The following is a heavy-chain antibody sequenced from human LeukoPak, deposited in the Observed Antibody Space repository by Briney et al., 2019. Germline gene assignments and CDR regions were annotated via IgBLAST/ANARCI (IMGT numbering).Heavy chain of an antibody. V-gene: IGHV4-39*01. J-gene: IGHJ5*02. Sequence: SETLSLTCTVSGGSISISSYYWGWIRQPPGKGLEWIGSIYYSGSTYYNPSLKSRVTISVDTSNNQFSLKLSSVTAADTAVYYCVGFDTDRFWSGYSKANWFDPWGQGTLVTVSS. CDR3: VGFDTDRFWSGYSKANWFDP. CDR1: GGSISISSYY. D-gene: IGHD3-3*01. CDR2: IYYSGST.